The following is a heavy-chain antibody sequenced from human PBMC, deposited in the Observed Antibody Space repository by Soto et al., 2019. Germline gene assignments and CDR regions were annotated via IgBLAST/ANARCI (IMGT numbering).Heavy chain of an antibody. CDR3: ARARGYCSGTGCYSGF. CDR1: GGTFSHYA. D-gene: IGHD2-2*02. J-gene: IGHJ4*02. Sequence: QVQLVQSGAEVKKPGSSLKVSCKSSGGTFSHYAITWVRQAPGQGLEWMGGIVPVSGTTDYAEKFRGRVTITADKITSTAYMELTNLQSDDTAVYYCARARGYCSGTGCYSGFWGQGTLVTVSS. CDR2: IVPVSGTT. V-gene: IGHV1-69*06.